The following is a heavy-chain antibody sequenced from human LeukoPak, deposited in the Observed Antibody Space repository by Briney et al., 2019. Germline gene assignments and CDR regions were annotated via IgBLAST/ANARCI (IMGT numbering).Heavy chain of an antibody. J-gene: IGHJ4*02. D-gene: IGHD1-26*01. Sequence: ASVKVSCKASGYTLTFYYMHWVRQAPGQGLEWMGIINPAGGSTTYAQKFQGRLTMTRDTSTSTVSMELSSLKSEDTALYYCAGGSGSLDYWGERTLVTVSS. CDR2: INPAGGST. CDR1: GYTLTFYY. CDR3: AGGSGSLDY. V-gene: IGHV1-46*01.